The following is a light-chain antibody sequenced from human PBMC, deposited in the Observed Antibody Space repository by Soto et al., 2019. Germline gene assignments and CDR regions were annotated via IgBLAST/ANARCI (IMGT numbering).Light chain of an antibody. Sequence: DIQMTQSPSTLSGSVGDRVTITCRASQTISSWLAWYQQKPGKAPKLLIYKASTLKSGVPSRFSGSGSGTEFTLNISSLQPDDFETYYRQHYNSYSEAFGQGTKVDIK. V-gene: IGKV1-5*03. J-gene: IGKJ1*01. CDR2: KAS. CDR1: QTISSW. CDR3: QHYNSYSEA.